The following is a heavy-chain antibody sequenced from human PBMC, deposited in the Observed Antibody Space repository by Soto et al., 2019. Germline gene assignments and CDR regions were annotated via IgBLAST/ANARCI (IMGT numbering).Heavy chain of an antibody. Sequence: ETLSLTCAVYGGSFSGYYWSWIRQPPGKGLEWVSAISGSGGSTYYADSVKGRFTISRDNSKNTLYLQMNSLRAEDTAVYYCAKAQGYSGYGGFDYWGQGTLVTVSS. CDR3: AKAQGYSGYGGFDY. CDR1: GGSFSGYY. J-gene: IGHJ4*02. D-gene: IGHD5-12*01. V-gene: IGHV3-23*01. CDR2: ISGSGGST.